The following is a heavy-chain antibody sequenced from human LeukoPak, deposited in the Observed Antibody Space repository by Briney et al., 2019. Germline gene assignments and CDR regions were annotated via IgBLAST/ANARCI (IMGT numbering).Heavy chain of an antibody. CDR2: IYHSGST. D-gene: IGHD6-13*01. J-gene: IGHJ6*02. CDR3: ARDSLYSSSWTLYYYYGMDV. V-gene: IGHV4-30-2*05. CDR1: GGSISSGGYS. Sequence: PSQTLSLTCAVSGGSISSGGYSWSWIRQPPGKGLEWIGYIYHSGSTYYNPSLKSRVTISVDTSKNQFSLKLSSVTAADTAVYYCARDSLYSSSWTLYYYYGMDVWGQGTTVTVSS.